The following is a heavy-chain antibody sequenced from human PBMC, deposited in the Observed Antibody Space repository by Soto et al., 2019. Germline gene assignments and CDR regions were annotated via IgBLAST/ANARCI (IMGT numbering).Heavy chain of an antibody. CDR3: AHRPSGYCSSTSCYAGYEMDYYYYGMDV. D-gene: IGHD2-2*01. Sequence: SGPTLVKPTQTLTLTCTFSGFSLSTSGVGVGWIRQPPGKALEWLALIYWNDDKRYSPSLKSRLTITKDTSKNQVVLTMTNMDPVDTATYYCAHRPSGYCSSTSCYAGYEMDYYYYGMDVWGQGTTVTVSS. V-gene: IGHV2-5*01. J-gene: IGHJ6*02. CDR2: IYWNDDK. CDR1: GFSLSTSGVG.